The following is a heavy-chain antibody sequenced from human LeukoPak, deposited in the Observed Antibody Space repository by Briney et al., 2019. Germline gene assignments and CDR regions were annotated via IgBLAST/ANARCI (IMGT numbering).Heavy chain of an antibody. D-gene: IGHD6-13*01. CDR1: GYTFTSYG. Sequence: ASVKVSCKASGYTFTSYGISWVRQAPGQGLEWMGWISAYNGNTNYAQKLQGRVTMTTDTSTSTAYMELRSLRSDDTAVCYCARGGAQYSSSWYNWFDPWGQGTLVTVSS. J-gene: IGHJ5*02. V-gene: IGHV1-18*01. CDR3: ARGGAQYSSSWYNWFDP. CDR2: ISAYNGNT.